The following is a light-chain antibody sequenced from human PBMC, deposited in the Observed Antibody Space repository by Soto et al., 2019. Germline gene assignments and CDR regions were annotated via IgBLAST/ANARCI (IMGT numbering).Light chain of an antibody. Sequence: EIVLTQSPGTLLVSHGDRVTLSCRASQRISTNLAWYPQQHGQAPRIXIYDASNRDTGIPARFSGRGSGTDFTLTISSLEPEDFAVYYCQQRSNWPLTFGGGTKVDIK. CDR3: QQRSNWPLT. J-gene: IGKJ4*01. CDR2: DAS. V-gene: IGKV3-11*01. CDR1: QRISTN.